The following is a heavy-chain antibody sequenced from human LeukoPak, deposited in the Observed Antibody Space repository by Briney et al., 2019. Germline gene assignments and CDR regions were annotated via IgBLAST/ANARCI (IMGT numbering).Heavy chain of an antibody. CDR2: IRYDGSKN. CDR3: ASDWPPRGY. CDR1: GFSFSSYG. V-gene: IGHV3-30*02. J-gene: IGHJ4*02. D-gene: IGHD2-21*02. Sequence: QTGGSLRLSCAASGFSFSSYGMHWVRHTPGKGLEWVTFIRYDGSKNYYADSVKGRFTISRDNSKNTLYLQMNSLRAEDTAVYYCASDWPPRGYWGQGTLVIVSS.